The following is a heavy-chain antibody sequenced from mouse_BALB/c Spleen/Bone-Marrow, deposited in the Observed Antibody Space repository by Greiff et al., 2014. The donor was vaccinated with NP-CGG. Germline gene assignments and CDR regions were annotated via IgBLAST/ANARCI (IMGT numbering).Heavy chain of an antibody. CDR1: GYEFSSYW. CDR3: ARVYYGNLDY. Sequence: LVESGAELVRPGSSVKISCKASGYEFSSYWMNWVKQRPGQGPEWIGQIYPGDGDTNYNGKFKGKATLTADKSSSTAYMQVSSLTSEDSAVYFCARVYYGNLDYWGQGTSVTVSS. V-gene: IGHV1-80*01. CDR2: IYPGDGDT. J-gene: IGHJ4*01. D-gene: IGHD2-1*01.